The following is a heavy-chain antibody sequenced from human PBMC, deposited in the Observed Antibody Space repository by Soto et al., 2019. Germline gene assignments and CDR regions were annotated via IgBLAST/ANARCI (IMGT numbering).Heavy chain of an antibody. CDR1: GGTFSSHG. J-gene: IGHJ4*02. CDR3: ARDYGDYASDY. V-gene: IGHV1-18*01. D-gene: IGHD4-17*01. CDR2: ISAYNGNT. Sequence: ASVKVSCKASGGTFSSHGITWVRQAPGQGLEWMGWISAYNGNTNHAQKLQGRVTMTTDTSTSTAYMELRSLRSDDTAVYYCARDYGDYASDYWGQGTLVTVSS.